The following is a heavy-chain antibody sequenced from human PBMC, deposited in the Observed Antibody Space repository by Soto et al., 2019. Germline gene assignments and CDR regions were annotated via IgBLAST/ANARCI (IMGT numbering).Heavy chain of an antibody. Sequence: QVQLVESGGGGAQPGSSLRLSCTASGFTFNSYAMHWVRQAPGKGLEWVAVISYDGSNKYYADSVKGRFTISRDNSKNMLYLQMNSLRAEDMAVYYCERALLAGAFDIWGQGTMVAVSS. D-gene: IGHD3-10*01. CDR1: GFTFNSYA. V-gene: IGHV3-30-3*01. CDR3: ERALLAGAFDI. J-gene: IGHJ3*02. CDR2: ISYDGSNK.